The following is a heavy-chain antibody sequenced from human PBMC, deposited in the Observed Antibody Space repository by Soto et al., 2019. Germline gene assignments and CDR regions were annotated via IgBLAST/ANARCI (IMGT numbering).Heavy chain of an antibody. V-gene: IGHV3-23*01. CDR1: GFTFSSYA. Sequence: GGSLRLSCAASGFTFSSYAMSWVRQAPGKGLEWVSAISGSGGSTYYADSVKGRFTISRDNSKNTLYLQMNSLRAEDTAVYYCAKVRGGTMIVVVYTPGPRNQYWYFDLWGRGTLVTVSS. D-gene: IGHD3-22*01. CDR2: ISGSGGST. J-gene: IGHJ2*01. CDR3: AKVRGGTMIVVVYTPGPRNQYWYFDL.